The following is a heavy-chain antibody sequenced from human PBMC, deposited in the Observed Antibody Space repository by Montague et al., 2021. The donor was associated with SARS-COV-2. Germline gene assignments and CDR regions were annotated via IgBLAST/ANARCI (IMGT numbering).Heavy chain of an antibody. V-gene: IGHV4-59*01. J-gene: IGHJ4*02. CDR2: IYYSGST. CDR3: ARGRRITFGGVIGWFSTFGY. D-gene: IGHD3-16*02. Sequence: SETLSLTCTVSGGSISSYYWSWIRQPPGKGLEWIGYIYYSGSTNXXPSLKSRVTISVDTSKNQFSLKLSSVTAADTAVYYCARGRRITFGGVIGWFSTFGYWGQGTLVTVSS. CDR1: GGSISSYY.